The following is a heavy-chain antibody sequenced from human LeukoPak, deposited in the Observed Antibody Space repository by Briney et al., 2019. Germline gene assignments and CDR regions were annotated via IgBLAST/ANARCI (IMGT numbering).Heavy chain of an antibody. CDR2: ISGSGGST. J-gene: IGHJ6*02. CDR1: GFTFNTYA. D-gene: IGHD6-13*01. Sequence: GGSLRLSCAASGFTFNTYAMNWVRQAPGKGLEWVSTISGSGGSTYYADSVKGRFTISRNNSKSTLFLQMESLRAEDTAVYYCAKAETGSWLIDVWGQGTTVAVSS. V-gene: IGHV3-23*01. CDR3: AKAETGSWLIDV.